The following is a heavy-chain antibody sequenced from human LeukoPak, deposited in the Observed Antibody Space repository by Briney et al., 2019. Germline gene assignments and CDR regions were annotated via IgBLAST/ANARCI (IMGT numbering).Heavy chain of an antibody. V-gene: IGHV4-59*08. D-gene: IGHD3-3*02. CDR1: GGSISSSY. J-gene: IGHJ5*02. Sequence: SETLSLTCTVSGGSISSSYWNWXRQPPGKGLEWIGKXXXHGSTNYNPSLESRATISIDTSKNQFSLKVTSVTAADTAVYYCARRVLESAIISERNWIDLWGQGTLVTVSS. CDR2: XXXHGST. CDR3: ARRVLESAIISERNWIDL.